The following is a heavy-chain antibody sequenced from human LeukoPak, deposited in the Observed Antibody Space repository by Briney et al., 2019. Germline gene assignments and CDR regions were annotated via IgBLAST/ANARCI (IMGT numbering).Heavy chain of an antibody. CDR3: ARVGFGEDY. CDR1: GFIFSSYW. D-gene: IGHD3-10*01. CDR2: IRKDGSEI. J-gene: IGHJ4*02. V-gene: IGHV3-7*01. Sequence: PGGSLRLSCAASGFIFSSYWMSWVRQAPGKGLEWVANIRKDGSEIDYVDSVKGRFTISRDNAKNSLYLQMNSLRAEDTAVYYCARVGFGEDYWGQGTLVTVSS.